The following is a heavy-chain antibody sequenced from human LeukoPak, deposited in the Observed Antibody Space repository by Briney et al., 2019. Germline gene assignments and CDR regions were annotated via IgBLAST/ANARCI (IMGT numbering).Heavy chain of an antibody. CDR3: ARTDDFWSGYSDY. J-gene: IGHJ4*02. CDR2: ISSSGSYI. D-gene: IGHD3-3*01. CDR1: GFILDTFC. V-gene: IGHV3-21*01. Sequence: GGSLRLSCAASGFILDTFCMNWVRQAPGKGLEWVSSISSSGSYIYYADSAKGRFTISRDIAKKSLYLQMDSLRAEDTGVYFCARTDDFWSGYSDYWGQGTLVTVSS.